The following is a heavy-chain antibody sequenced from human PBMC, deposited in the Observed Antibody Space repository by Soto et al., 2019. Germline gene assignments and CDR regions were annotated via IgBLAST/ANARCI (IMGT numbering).Heavy chain of an antibody. J-gene: IGHJ5*02. Sequence: PXGSLRLSFAASGFTFSSYAMHWVRQAPGKGLEWVAVISYDGSNKYYADSVKGRFTISRDNSKNTLYLQMNSLRDEDTAVYYCARGHKAPNPSGEYNWFDPWGQGTLVTVSS. D-gene: IGHD3-10*01. V-gene: IGHV3-30-3*01. CDR2: ISYDGSNK. CDR3: ARGHKAPNPSGEYNWFDP. CDR1: GFTFSSYA.